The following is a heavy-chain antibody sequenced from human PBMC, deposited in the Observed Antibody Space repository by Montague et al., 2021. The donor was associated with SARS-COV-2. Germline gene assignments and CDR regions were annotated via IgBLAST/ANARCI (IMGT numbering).Heavy chain of an antibody. V-gene: IGHV4-39*07. J-gene: IGHJ5*02. Sequence: ETLSLTCTVSGGSISSSSYYWGWIRQPPGKGLEWIGRIYTSGSTNYNPSLKSRVTISVDTSKDQFSLKLSSVTAADTAVYYCARDAGIAATGLNWFDPWGQGTLVTVSS. CDR2: IYTSGST. CDR1: GGSISSSSYY. CDR3: ARDAGIAATGLNWFDP. D-gene: IGHD6-13*01.